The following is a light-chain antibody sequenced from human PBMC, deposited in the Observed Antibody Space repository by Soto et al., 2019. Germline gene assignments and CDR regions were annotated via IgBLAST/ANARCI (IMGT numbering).Light chain of an antibody. CDR2: AAF. CDR1: QGISSW. J-gene: IGKJ4*01. CDR3: QAANSFPLT. Sequence: DSQVSRALSSASASVGDRVTGTWRAIQGISSWLAWYQQKTGKAPKLLIDAAFTLQRGVPSRFRGSRSWTDFNLPISGLQPGEFATYDCQAANSFPLTFGGGTKVDIK. V-gene: IGKV1-12*01.